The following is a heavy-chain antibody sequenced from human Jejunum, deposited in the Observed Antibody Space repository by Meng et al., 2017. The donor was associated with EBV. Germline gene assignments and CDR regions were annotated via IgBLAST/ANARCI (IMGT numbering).Heavy chain of an antibody. D-gene: IGHD1-1*01. Sequence: QVQLQESGPGLVTPSGTLSLTCAVSGGSISTDNWWSWVRQPPGKGLEWIGYIFHSGGAWYNLSLKGRVTISVDVSKNEFSLKLTSVTAADTAVYYCARMEFTYAWYYDVWGRGTLVTVSS. J-gene: IGHJ2*01. CDR3: ARMEFTYAWYYDV. V-gene: IGHV4-4*02. CDR2: IFHSGGA. CDR1: GGSISTDNW.